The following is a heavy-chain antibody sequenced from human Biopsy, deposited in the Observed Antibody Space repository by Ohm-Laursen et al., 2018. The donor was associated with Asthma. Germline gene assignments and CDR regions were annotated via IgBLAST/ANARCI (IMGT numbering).Heavy chain of an antibody. CDR3: ARGYSGTDRIVYYYSGMEV. Sequence: SSVKVSCNAFGDSLGSFINYAISWVRQAPRQGLEWMGGLIPVLGTADYAPMFEGRVTITADESTSTAYLELTSLRFEDTAVYYCARGYSGTDRIVYYYSGMEVWGQGTTVTVSS. D-gene: IGHD5-12*01. V-gene: IGHV1-69*01. CDR1: GDSLGSFINYA. CDR2: LIPVLGTA. J-gene: IGHJ6*02.